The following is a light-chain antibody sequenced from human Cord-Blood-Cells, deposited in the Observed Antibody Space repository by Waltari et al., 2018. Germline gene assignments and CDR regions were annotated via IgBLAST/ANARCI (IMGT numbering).Light chain of an antibody. J-gene: IGKJ1*01. CDR2: GAS. Sequence: EIVLTQSPGTLSLSPGERATLSCRASQSVSSSYLAWYQQKPGQAPRLLIYGASSRATGIPDRFSGSGSETDFTLTISRLEPEDFAVYYCQQYESWTFGQGTKVEIK. CDR1: QSVSSSY. CDR3: QQYESWT. V-gene: IGKV3-20*01.